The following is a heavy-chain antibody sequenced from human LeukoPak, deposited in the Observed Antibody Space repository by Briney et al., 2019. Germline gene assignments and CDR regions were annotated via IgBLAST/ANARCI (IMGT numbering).Heavy chain of an antibody. CDR2: INHSGST. V-gene: IGHV4-34*01. CDR3: ARGHCSSTSCYFTV. D-gene: IGHD2-2*01. J-gene: IGHJ6*02. CDR1: GGSFSGYY. Sequence: IRSETLSLTCAVYGGSFSGYYWSWIRQPPGKGLEWIGEINHSGSTNYNPSLKSRVTISVDTSKNQFSLKLSSVTAADTAVYYCARGHCSSTSCYFTVWGQGTTVTVSS.